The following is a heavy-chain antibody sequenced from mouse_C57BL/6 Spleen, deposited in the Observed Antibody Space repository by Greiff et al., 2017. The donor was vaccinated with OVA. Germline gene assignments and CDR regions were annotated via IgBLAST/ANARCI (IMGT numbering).Heavy chain of an antibody. CDR1: GYAFSSSW. Sequence: QVQLQQSGPELVKPGASVKISCKASGYAFSSSWMNWVKQRPGKGLEWIGRIYPGDGDTNYNGKFQGKATLTADKSSSTAYMQLSSLTSEDSAVYFCASRGIYYDYDGFAYWGQGTLVTVSA. CDR2: IYPGDGDT. CDR3: ASRGIYYDYDGFAY. J-gene: IGHJ3*01. V-gene: IGHV1-82*01. D-gene: IGHD2-4*01.